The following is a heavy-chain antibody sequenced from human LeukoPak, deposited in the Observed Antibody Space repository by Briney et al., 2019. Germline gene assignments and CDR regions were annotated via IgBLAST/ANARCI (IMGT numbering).Heavy chain of an antibody. CDR1: GGSISSGGYY. Sequence: SQTLSLTCTVSGGSISSGGYYWSWNRQHPGKGLEWIGYIYYSGSTYYNPSLKSRVTISVDTSKNQFSLKLSSVTAADTAVYYCAREGVLGMVDYWGQGTLVTVSS. J-gene: IGHJ4*02. CDR3: AREGVLGMVDY. D-gene: IGHD3-3*01. V-gene: IGHV4-31*03. CDR2: IYYSGST.